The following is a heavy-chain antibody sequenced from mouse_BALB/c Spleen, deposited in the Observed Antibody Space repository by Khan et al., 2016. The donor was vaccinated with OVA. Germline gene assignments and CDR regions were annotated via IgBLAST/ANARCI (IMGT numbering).Heavy chain of an antibody. CDR2: LYPGDGNT. D-gene: IGHD2-14*01. Sequence: QIQLVQSGAELVRPGPSVKISCKASGYGFSNYLMNWVKQEPGQDLEWIGQLYPGDGNTNYNGTFKDKTTLTVDKSSSTVYMQLSSLTSEDSAVYFCARSGYDYFAYWGQGTLVTVSA. V-gene: IGHV1-80*01. CDR1: GYGFSNYL. J-gene: IGHJ3*01. CDR3: ARSGYDYFAY.